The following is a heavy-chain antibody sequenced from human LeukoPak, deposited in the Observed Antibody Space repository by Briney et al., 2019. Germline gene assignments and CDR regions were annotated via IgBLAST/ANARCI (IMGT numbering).Heavy chain of an antibody. CDR2: IYPGDSDT. CDR3: ARGYCSGGSCSRYYYYYGMDV. J-gene: IGHJ6*02. V-gene: IGHV5-51*01. CDR1: GYSSTSYW. Sequence: GESLKISCKGSGYSSTSYWIGWVRQMPGKGLEWMGIIYPGDSDTRYSPSFQGQVTISADKSISTAYLQWSSLKASDTAMYYCARGYCSGGSCSRYYYYYGMDVWGQGTTVTVSS. D-gene: IGHD2-15*01.